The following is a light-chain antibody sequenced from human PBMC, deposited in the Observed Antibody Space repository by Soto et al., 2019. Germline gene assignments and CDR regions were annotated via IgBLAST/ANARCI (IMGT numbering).Light chain of an antibody. CDR3: LLWYAAADF. J-gene: IGLJ1*01. CDR2: SIN. V-gene: IGLV7-43*01. CDR1: TGAVTSGYY. Sequence: QAVVTREPSLTVSPGGTVTLTCASTTGAVTSGYYPNWFQQKPGQPPRALIYSINKKHSWTPALFSGSLLGGKAALTLSGGQPKNEPEDFCLLWYAAADFFATAPKVTV.